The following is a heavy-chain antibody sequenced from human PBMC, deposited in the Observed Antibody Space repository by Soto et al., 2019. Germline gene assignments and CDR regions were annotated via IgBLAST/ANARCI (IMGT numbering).Heavy chain of an antibody. CDR1: GFTLSDHY. Sequence: PGGSLRLSCAGSGFTLSDHYIDWVRQAPGKGLEWVGRSRDKAQGYSTAYAASVKGRFTTSRDESENSVYLQMNSLKTEDTAVYYCAKDVRPLKWDLPENWGQGTRVTVSS. D-gene: IGHD1-26*01. CDR2: SRDKAQGYST. CDR3: AKDVRPLKWDLPEN. V-gene: IGHV3-72*01. J-gene: IGHJ4*02.